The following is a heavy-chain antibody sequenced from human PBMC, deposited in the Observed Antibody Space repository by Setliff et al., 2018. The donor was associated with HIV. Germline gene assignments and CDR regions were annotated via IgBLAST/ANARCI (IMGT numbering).Heavy chain of an antibody. V-gene: IGHV1-69*05. Sequence: SVKVSCKASGGTFSSYTINWVRQAPGQGLEWMGGIIPIFGTANYAQKFQGRVTITTDVSTSTAYMELSSLRSEDTALYYCARTREMVRGVITPAFDYWGLGTLVTVSS. CDR2: IIPIFGTA. CDR3: ARTREMVRGVITPAFDY. J-gene: IGHJ4*02. D-gene: IGHD3-10*01. CDR1: GGTFSSYT.